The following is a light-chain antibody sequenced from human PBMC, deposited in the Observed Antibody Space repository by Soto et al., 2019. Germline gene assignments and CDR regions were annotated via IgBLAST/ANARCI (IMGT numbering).Light chain of an antibody. CDR3: QQYNSYCT. CDR1: PSISSW. J-gene: IGKJ1*01. CDR2: KSS. V-gene: IGKV1-5*03. Sequence: DIQMTQSPSTLSASVGDRVTITCRASPSISSWLAWYQQKPGKAPKLLIYKSSSLESGVPSRFSGSGSGTEFTITISRLQPDDFANYDCQQYNSYCTFGQGTKVEIK.